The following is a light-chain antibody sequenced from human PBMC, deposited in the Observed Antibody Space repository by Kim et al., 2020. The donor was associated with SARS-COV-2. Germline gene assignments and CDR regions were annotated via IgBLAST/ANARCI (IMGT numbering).Light chain of an antibody. V-gene: IGKV3-20*01. CDR1: QTLISSY. Sequence: PGERATPSCRASQTLISSYSAWYTQIPGQAPRRLIYGASSSATAVPARFSGSGSGTDFTLTISRLEPEDFAVYFCQQYGSSPTTFGQGTRLEIK. J-gene: IGKJ5*01. CDR2: GAS. CDR3: QQYGSSPTT.